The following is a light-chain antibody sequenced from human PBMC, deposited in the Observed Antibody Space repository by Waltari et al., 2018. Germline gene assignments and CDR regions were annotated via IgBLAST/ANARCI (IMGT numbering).Light chain of an antibody. CDR2: KAS. CDR3: QQYNSYPGT. Sequence: DIQMTQSPSTLSASVGDRVTITCRASQSISSWLAWYQQKPGKAPNLLIYKASSLEGGVPSRFSGIGSGTEFTLTISSLQPDDCATYYCQQYNSYPGTFGQGTKVEIK. CDR1: QSISSW. V-gene: IGKV1-5*03. J-gene: IGKJ1*01.